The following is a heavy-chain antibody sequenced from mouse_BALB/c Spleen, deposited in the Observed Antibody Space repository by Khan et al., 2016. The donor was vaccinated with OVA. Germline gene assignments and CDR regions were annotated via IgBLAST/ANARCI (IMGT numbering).Heavy chain of an antibody. CDR2: INYSGST. CDR1: GYSITSDYA. CDR3: VRGRSY. J-gene: IGHJ3*01. Sequence: EVQLVESGPGLVKHSQSLSLTCTVTGYSITSDYAWNWIRQFPGNRLEWMGYINYSGSTSKKPSLKSRMSITRDTYKNQIFLQLNSVTTEDTATYYCVRGRSYWGQGTLVTVSA. V-gene: IGHV3-2*02.